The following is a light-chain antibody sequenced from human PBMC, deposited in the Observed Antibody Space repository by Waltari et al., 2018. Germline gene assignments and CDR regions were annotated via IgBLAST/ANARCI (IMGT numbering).Light chain of an antibody. CDR2: AAS. J-gene: IGKJ2*01. CDR1: QSISSW. V-gene: IGKV1-5*01. Sequence: DIEMTQSPSTLSAFVGDRVTITCRASQSISSWLAWYQQIPGKAPNLLIYAASTLESGVPSRFSGSGSGTEFTLTISSLQPDDFASYYCQQYYSNLYTFGRGTKLEIK. CDR3: QQYYSNLYT.